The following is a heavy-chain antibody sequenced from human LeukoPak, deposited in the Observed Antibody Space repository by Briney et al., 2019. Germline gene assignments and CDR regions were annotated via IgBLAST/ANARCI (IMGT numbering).Heavy chain of an antibody. CDR2: INPSSGGT. V-gene: IGHV1-2*02. J-gene: IGHJ5*02. D-gene: IGHD2-8*01. CDR1: GYSFSDYY. Sequence: ASVKVSCKTSGYSFSDYYMHWVRQAPGQGLEWMGWINPSSGGTSSAQKFQGRVTMTRDTAITTVYMEVSWLTSDDTAIYYCARADRLDGGPYLIGPWGQGTLVTVSS. CDR3: ARADRLDGGPYLIGP.